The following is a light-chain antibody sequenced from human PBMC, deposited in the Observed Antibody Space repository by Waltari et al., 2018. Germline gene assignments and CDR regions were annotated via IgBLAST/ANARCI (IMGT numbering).Light chain of an antibody. V-gene: IGKV3-15*01. CDR3: QQYSNWPPWT. J-gene: IGKJ1*01. CDR2: DAS. CDR1: QSVSNN. Sequence: EVVMTQSPVTLSVSPGERPTPSCRASQSVSNNLAWYQHKPGQAPRLVMYDASTRASGLPARFSGTGSEREFTLTINSLQSEDVAIYYCQQYSNWPPWTFGQGTTVEIK.